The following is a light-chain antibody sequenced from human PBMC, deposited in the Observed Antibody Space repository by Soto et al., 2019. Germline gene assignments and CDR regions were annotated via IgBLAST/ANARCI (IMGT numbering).Light chain of an antibody. CDR1: QSVSSKY. CDR3: QEYGSSPFT. CDR2: GTS. J-gene: IGKJ3*01. V-gene: IGKV3-20*01. Sequence: DIVLTQSPGTLSLSPGERATLSCRASQSVSSKYLAWYQQKPGQPPRVLIYGTSIRATGIPERVSGGGSGTDFTVTITRLESEDFAVYYCQEYGSSPFTCGPGTKVDCK.